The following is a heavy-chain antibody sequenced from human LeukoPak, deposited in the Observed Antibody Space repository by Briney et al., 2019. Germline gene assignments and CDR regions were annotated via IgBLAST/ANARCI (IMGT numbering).Heavy chain of an antibody. J-gene: IGHJ6*02. CDR3: ATDAITGLYYYYGMDV. CDR2: FYPEDGET. D-gene: IGHD5-12*01. V-gene: IGHV1-24*01. CDR1: GYTLTELS. Sequence: ASVKVSCKVSGYTLTELSMHWVRQAPGKGLVWMGGFYPEDGETIYAQKFQGRVTMTEDTSTDTAYMELSSLRSEDTAVYYCATDAITGLYYYYGMDVWGQGTTVTVSS.